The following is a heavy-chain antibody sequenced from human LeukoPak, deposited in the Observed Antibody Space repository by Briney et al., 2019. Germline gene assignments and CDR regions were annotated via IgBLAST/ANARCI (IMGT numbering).Heavy chain of an antibody. CDR3: AKDRGDFWSGSTTNY. V-gene: IGHV3-23*01. D-gene: IGHD3-3*01. CDR2: ISGSGGST. J-gene: IGHJ4*02. CDR1: GLTFSSYA. Sequence: SGGSLRLSCAASGLTFSSYAMSWVRQAPGKGLEWVSAISGSGGSTYYADSVKGRFTISRDNSKNTLYLQMNSLRAEDTAVYYCAKDRGDFWSGSTTNYWGQGTLVTVSS.